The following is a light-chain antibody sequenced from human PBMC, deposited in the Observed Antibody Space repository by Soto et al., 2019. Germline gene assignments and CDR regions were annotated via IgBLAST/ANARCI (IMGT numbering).Light chain of an antibody. CDR3: SSYTSSSTFYG. J-gene: IGLJ1*01. CDR1: SSDVGSYNR. CDR2: EVS. V-gene: IGLV2-18*02. Sequence: QSVLTHPPSVSGSLGQSVTISCTGTSSDVGSYNRVSWYQQPPGTAPKLMIYEVSNRPSGVPDRFSGSKSGNTASLTISGFQAEDEADYYCSSYTSSSTFYGFGTGTKVTVL.